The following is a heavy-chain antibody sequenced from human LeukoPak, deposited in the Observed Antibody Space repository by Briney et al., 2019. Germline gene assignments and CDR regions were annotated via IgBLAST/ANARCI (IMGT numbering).Heavy chain of an antibody. J-gene: IGHJ6*03. CDR2: ISAYNGNT. D-gene: IGHD2-2*01. CDR3: ARVAYCSSTSCSTLYYYYYYMDV. Sequence: GASVKVSCTASGYTFTSYGISWVRQAPGQGLEWMGWISAYNGNTNYAQKLQGRVTMTTDTSTSTAYMELRSLRSDDTAVYYCARVAYCSSTSCSTLYYYYYYMDVWGKGTTVTVSS. CDR1: GYTFTSYG. V-gene: IGHV1-18*01.